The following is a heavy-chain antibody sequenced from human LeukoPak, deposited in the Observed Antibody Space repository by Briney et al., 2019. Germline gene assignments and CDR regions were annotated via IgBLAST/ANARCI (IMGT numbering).Heavy chain of an antibody. J-gene: IGHJ5*02. CDR2: ISSSSSYI. V-gene: IGHV3-21*01. CDR3: AKDRSGSFPNWFDP. Sequence: AGGSLRLSCAASGFTFSSYSMNWVRQAPGKGLEWVSSISSSSSYIYYADSVKGRFTISRDNAKDSLYLQMNSLRAEDTAVYYCAKDRSGSFPNWFDPWGQGTLVTVSS. D-gene: IGHD3-10*01. CDR1: GFTFSSYS.